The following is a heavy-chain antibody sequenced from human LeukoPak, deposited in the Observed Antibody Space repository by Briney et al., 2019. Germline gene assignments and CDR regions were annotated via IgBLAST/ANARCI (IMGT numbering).Heavy chain of an antibody. V-gene: IGHV5-51*01. D-gene: IGHD1-26*01. CDR1: GYSFTSYW. CDR2: IYPGDSDT. Sequence: TAGGSLRPSCKGSGYSFTSYWIGWVRQMPGKGLEWMGIIYPGDSDTRYSPSFQGQVTISADKSISTAYLQWSSLKASDTAMYYCARSSLGATTEFDYWGQGTLVTVSS. J-gene: IGHJ4*02. CDR3: ARSSLGATTEFDY.